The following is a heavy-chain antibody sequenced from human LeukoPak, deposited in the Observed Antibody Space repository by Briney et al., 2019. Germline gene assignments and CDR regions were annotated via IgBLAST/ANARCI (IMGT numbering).Heavy chain of an antibody. CDR1: GFTFSSFW. Sequence: GGSLTLSCAASGFTFSSFWMSWVRQAPGKGLEWVAHIKEDGSMLSYVDSVKGRFTISRDNAKHSVYLQMNSLRAEDTAVYYCARVVTWFDPWGQGALVTVSS. J-gene: IGHJ5*02. CDR3: ARVVTWFDP. V-gene: IGHV3-7*04. CDR2: IKEDGSML.